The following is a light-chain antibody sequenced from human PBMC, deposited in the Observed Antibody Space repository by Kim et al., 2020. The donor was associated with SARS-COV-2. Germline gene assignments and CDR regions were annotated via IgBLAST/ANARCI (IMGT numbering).Light chain of an antibody. CDR1: KLGDKY. J-gene: IGLJ2*01. Sequence: VSPGQTASITCSGDKLGDKYAYWYQQKPGQSPVLVIYQDSKRPSGIPERFSGSNSGNTATLTISGTQAMDEADYYCQAWDSSTAVFGGGAQLTVL. V-gene: IGLV3-1*01. CDR2: QDS. CDR3: QAWDSSTAV.